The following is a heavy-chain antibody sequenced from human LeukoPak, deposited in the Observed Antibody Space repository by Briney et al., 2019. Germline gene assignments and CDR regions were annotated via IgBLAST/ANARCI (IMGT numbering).Heavy chain of an antibody. J-gene: IGHJ5*02. CDR2: ISASGTSI. CDR1: GFTFSSFA. Sequence: PGGSLRLSCAASGFTFSSFAMTWVRQAPGKGLEWVSFISASGTSIYYADSVRGRFTISRDNAKNSLYLQMNSLRAEDTAVYYCARDGTWGPGTLVTVSS. CDR3: ARDGT. D-gene: IGHD1-26*01. V-gene: IGHV3-21*01.